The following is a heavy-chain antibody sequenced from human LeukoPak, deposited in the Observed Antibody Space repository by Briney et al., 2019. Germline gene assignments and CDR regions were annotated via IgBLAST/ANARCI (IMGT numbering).Heavy chain of an antibody. V-gene: IGHV5-51*01. CDR2: IYPGDSDA. J-gene: IGHJ4*02. CDR1: GYSFTSYW. Sequence: GESLKISCKASGYSFTSYWIGWVRQMPGKGLEWMGVIYPGDSDARYSASSQGQGTISADKSISTASLQWSSLKASAIAMYYCAIVERGYSAYDHFDYWGQGTLVTVSS. D-gene: IGHD5-12*01. CDR3: AIVERGYSAYDHFDY.